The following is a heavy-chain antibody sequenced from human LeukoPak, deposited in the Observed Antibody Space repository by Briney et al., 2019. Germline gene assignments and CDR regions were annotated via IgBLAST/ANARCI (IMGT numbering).Heavy chain of an antibody. CDR1: GFTFSSYS. D-gene: IGHD2-21*01. Sequence: PGGSLRLSCAASGFTFSSYSMNWVRQAPGKGLEWVSAISGSGGSTYYADSVKGRFTISRDNSKNTLYLQMNSLRAEDTAVYYCAKSYCGGDCPPDYWGQGTLVTVSS. V-gene: IGHV3-23*01. J-gene: IGHJ4*02. CDR2: ISGSGGST. CDR3: AKSYCGGDCPPDY.